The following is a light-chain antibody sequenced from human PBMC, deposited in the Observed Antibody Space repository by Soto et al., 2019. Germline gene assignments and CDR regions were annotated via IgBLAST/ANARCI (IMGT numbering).Light chain of an antibody. V-gene: IGKV1-27*01. CDR2: SAS. J-gene: IGKJ3*01. CDR3: QKYNSAPFT. CDR1: QGISNY. Sequence: DIQMTQSPSSLSASVGDRVAITCRASQGISNYLAWYQQQPGKVPTLMIYSASPWPSGVPSRFSGSGSGTDFTLTISSLQPEDVATYYCQKYNSAPFTFGPGNKVDIK.